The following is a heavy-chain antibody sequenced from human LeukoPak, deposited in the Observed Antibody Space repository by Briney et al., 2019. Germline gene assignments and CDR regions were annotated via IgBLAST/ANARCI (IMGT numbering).Heavy chain of an antibody. CDR2: ISGNGIST. CDR1: GFTFSNYA. Sequence: PGGSLRLSCAASGFTFSNYAMSWVRQAPGKGLEWVSAISGNGISTYYADSVKGRFTISRDNSKNTLYLQMNSLRAEDTAVYYCAKLREWELPDLFDYWGQGTLVTVSS. CDR3: AKLREWELPDLFDY. J-gene: IGHJ4*02. V-gene: IGHV3-23*01. D-gene: IGHD1-26*01.